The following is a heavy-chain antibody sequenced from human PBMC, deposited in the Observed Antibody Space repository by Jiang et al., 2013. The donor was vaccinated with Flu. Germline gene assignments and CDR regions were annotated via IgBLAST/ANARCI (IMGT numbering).Heavy chain of an antibody. CDR1: GYTFTGYY. D-gene: IGHD3-3*01. V-gene: IGHV1-2*02. CDR3: ARGTIFGVVINYGMDV. CDR2: INPNSGGT. Sequence: GAEVKKPGASVKVSCKASGYTFTGYYMHWVRQAPGQGLEWMGWINPNSGGTNYAQKFQGRVTMTRDTSISTAYMELSRLRSDDTAVYYCARGTIFGVVINYGMDVWGQGTTVTVSS. J-gene: IGHJ6*02.